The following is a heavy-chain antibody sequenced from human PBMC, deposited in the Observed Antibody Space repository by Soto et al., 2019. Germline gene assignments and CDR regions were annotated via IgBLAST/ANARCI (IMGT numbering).Heavy chain of an antibody. J-gene: IGHJ3*02. CDR1: GFTFSSYW. Sequence: SLRLSCAASGFTFSSYWMSWVRHDPGKGLEWVANIKQDGSEKYYVDSVKGRFTISRDNAKNSLYLQMNSLRAEDTAVYYCARDCSSTSCHNDAFDIWGQGTMVTVSS. CDR2: IKQDGSEK. CDR3: ARDCSSTSCHNDAFDI. D-gene: IGHD2-2*01. V-gene: IGHV3-7*01.